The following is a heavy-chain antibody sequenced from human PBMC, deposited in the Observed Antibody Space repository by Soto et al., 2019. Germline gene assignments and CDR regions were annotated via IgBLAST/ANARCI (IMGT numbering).Heavy chain of an antibody. CDR1: GYSFTSLD. V-gene: IGHV1-8*01. CDR3: ARGVSAGVDY. Sequence: GASVKVSCKASGYSFTSLDINWVRQTAGQGLEWMGWMQPSTGRTGYAQKFQGRVTMTRDTSINTDYMELTTLTSDDTAFYYCARGVSAGVDYWGQGTLGTVSS. D-gene: IGHD1-26*01. CDR2: MQPSTGRT. J-gene: IGHJ4*02.